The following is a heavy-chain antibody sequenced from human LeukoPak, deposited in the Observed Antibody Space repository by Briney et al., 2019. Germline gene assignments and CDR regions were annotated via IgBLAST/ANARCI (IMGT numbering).Heavy chain of an antibody. V-gene: IGHV3-30*02. CDR2: IRYDGSNK. D-gene: IGHD3-10*01. Sequence: PGGSLRHSCAASGFTFSSYEMNWVRQAPGKGLEWVAFIRYDGSNKYYADSVKGRFTISRDNSKNTLYLQMNSLRAEDTAVYYCAKDWSKDSYGSGSYVDYWGQGTLVTVSS. CDR1: GFTFSSYE. J-gene: IGHJ4*02. CDR3: AKDWSKDSYGSGSYVDY.